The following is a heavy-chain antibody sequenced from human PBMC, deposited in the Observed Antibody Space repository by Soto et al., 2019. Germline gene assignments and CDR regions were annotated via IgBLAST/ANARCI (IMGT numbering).Heavy chain of an antibody. CDR1: GFTFNIYG. Sequence: SCAASGFTFNIYGMHWVRQAPDKGLEWVALISYDGSNQYYADSVKGRFTISRDNSKNTLFLQMNSLRADDTAVYYCAKDQASGQGSFDSWGQGTLVTVSS. CDR2: ISYDGSNQ. CDR3: AKDQASGQGSFDS. V-gene: IGHV3-30*18. J-gene: IGHJ4*02.